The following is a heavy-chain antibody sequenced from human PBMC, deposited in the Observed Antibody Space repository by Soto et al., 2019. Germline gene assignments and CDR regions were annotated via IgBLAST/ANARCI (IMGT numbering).Heavy chain of an antibody. CDR2: IWNDGKNE. J-gene: IGHJ6*03. V-gene: IGHV3-33*01. CDR3: ARDLSWGSNWYYYMDV. D-gene: IGHD7-27*01. Sequence: PGGSLRLSCVVSGFTLSAYGMHWIRQAPGKGLECLAVIWNDGKNEQYAEYVKGRFTISRDNSKNTLNLQINSLRAEDTAVYYCARDLSWGSNWYYYMDVWGKGTTVTVSS. CDR1: GFTLSAYG.